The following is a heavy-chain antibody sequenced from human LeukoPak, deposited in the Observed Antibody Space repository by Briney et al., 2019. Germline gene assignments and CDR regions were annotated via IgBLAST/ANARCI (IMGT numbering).Heavy chain of an antibody. Sequence: PSETLSLTCAVYGGSFSGYYWSWIRQPPGKGLEWIGDLNDSGGTNSNPSLKSRVTISVDTSKNQFSLKLSSVTVADTAVYHCARGSGYSGSNYWGQGALVTVSS. CDR3: ARGSGYSGSNY. CDR1: GGSFSGYY. D-gene: IGHD2-15*01. CDR2: LNDSGGT. V-gene: IGHV4-34*01. J-gene: IGHJ4*02.